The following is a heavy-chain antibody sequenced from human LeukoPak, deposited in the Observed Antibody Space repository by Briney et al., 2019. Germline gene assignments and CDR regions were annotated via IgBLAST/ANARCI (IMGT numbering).Heavy chain of an antibody. CDR1: GGSISSSSYY. Sequence: SETLSLTCTVSGGSISSSSYYWGWIRQPPGKGLEWIGSIYYSGSTYYNPSLKSRVTISVDTSKNQFSLKLSSVTAADTAVYYCARQIFWAKLYYFDYWGQGTLVTVSS. J-gene: IGHJ4*02. V-gene: IGHV4-39*01. D-gene: IGHD3-9*01. CDR2: IYYSGST. CDR3: ARQIFWAKLYYFDY.